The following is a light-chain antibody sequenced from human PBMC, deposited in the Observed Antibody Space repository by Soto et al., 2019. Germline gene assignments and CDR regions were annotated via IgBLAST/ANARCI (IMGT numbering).Light chain of an antibody. CDR2: GAS. Sequence: EIVLTQSPGSLSLSPGERATLSCRPSQSFSSSYLAWYQQKTGQAPRILIYGASSRATGIPDRLSGSGSGTDLNLTISRLEPEDFAVYYCQKYGSSPRACGQGTKVDIK. CDR3: QKYGSSPRA. V-gene: IGKV3-20*01. J-gene: IGKJ1*01. CDR1: QSFSSSY.